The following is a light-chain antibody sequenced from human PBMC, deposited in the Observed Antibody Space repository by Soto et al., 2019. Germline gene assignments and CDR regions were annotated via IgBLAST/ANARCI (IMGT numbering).Light chain of an antibody. CDR2: GNS. Sequence: QSALTQPPSVSGAPGQRGTISCTGSSSNIGAGFDVHWYQQLPGTAPKLLIYGNSNRPSGVPDLFSGSRSGTSASLAITGLQAEDEADYYCQSYDSSLTGSKVFGSGTKVTVL. J-gene: IGLJ1*01. V-gene: IGLV1-40*01. CDR1: SSNIGAGFD. CDR3: QSYDSSLTGSKV.